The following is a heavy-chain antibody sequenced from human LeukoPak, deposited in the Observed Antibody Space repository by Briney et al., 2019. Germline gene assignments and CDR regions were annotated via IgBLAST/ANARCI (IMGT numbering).Heavy chain of an antibody. V-gene: IGHV4-34*01. Sequence: PSETLSLTCAVYGGSFSGYYWSWIRQPPGKGLEWIGEINHSGSTNYNPSLKSRVTISVDTSKNQFSLKLSSVIAADTAVYYCARGGLYYYDSRLPFDYWGQGTLVTVSS. D-gene: IGHD3-22*01. CDR3: ARGGLYYYDSRLPFDY. J-gene: IGHJ4*02. CDR2: INHSGST. CDR1: GGSFSGYY.